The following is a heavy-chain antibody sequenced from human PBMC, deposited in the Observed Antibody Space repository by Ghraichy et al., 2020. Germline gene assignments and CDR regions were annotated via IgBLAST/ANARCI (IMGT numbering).Heavy chain of an antibody. V-gene: IGHV3-23*01. CDR1: GFTFSSYA. CDR2: ISGSGDST. D-gene: IGHD1-26*01. J-gene: IGHJ5*02. Sequence: GGSLRLSCAASGFTFSSYAMSWVRQAPGKGLEWVSAISGSGDSTYYTDSVKGRFTSSRDNSKNTLYLQMNSLRAEDTAVYYCAKEVEVGADRGAYFQWFDPWGQGTLVTVSS. CDR3: AKEVEVGADRGAYFQWFDP.